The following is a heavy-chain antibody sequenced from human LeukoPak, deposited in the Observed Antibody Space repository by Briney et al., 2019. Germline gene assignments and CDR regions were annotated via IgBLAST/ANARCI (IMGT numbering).Heavy chain of an antibody. CDR2: IYYSGTT. CDR3: ARARAFDI. CDR1: GGSISSGGYY. J-gene: IGHJ3*02. Sequence: PSQTLSLTCTVSGGSISSGGYYWSWIRQPPGKGLEWIGYIYYSGTTNYNPSLRSRVTMSVDTSKNQFSLNLSSVTAADTAVYYCARARAFDIWGQGTMVTVSS. V-gene: IGHV4-61*08.